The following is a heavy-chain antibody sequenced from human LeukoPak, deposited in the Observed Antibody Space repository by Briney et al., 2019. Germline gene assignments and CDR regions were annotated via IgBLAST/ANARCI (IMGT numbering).Heavy chain of an antibody. CDR1: GGTFSSYA. V-gene: IGHV1-18*01. J-gene: IGHJ4*02. Sequence: ASVKVSCKASGGTFSSYAISWVRQAPGQGLEWMGWISAYNGNTNYAQKLQGRVTMTTDTSTSTAYMELRSLRSDDTAVYYCARTVDTAPYYYFDYRGQGTLVTVSS. CDR2: ISAYNGNT. CDR3: ARTVDTAPYYYFDY. D-gene: IGHD5-18*01.